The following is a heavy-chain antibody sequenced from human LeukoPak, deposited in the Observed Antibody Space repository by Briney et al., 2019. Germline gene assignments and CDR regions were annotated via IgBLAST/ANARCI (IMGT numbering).Heavy chain of an antibody. CDR2: ISYDGSNK. V-gene: IGHV3-30*04. J-gene: IGHJ6*03. CDR3: ARWAQPYHYYYMDV. Sequence: AGGSLRLSCAASGFTFSSYAMHWVRQAPGQGLEWVAVISYDGSNKYYADSVKGRFTISRDNSKNTLYLQMNSLRAEDTAVCYCARWAQPYHYYYMDVWGKGTTVTLSS. CDR1: GFTFSSYA.